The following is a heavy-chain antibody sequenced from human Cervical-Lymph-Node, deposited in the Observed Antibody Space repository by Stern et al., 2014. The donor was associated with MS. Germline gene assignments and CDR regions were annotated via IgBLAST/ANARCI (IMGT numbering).Heavy chain of an antibody. CDR2: INPSRNTT. V-gene: IGHV1-46*03. D-gene: IGHD1-26*01. CDR1: GYTFRKYY. CDR3: ARDSSGTYSSLDY. Sequence: VQLEESGAEVKKPGAPVKVSCKASGYTFRKYYMNWVRQAPGQGLEWVGIINPSRNTTSHAQKFQDRVTISKDTSTSTVYMELSSLRSEDTAVYYCARDSSGTYSSLDYWGQGTLVTVSS. J-gene: IGHJ4*02.